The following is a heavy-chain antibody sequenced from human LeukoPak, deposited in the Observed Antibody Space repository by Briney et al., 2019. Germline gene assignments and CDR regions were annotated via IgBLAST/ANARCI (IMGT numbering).Heavy chain of an antibody. V-gene: IGHV3-21*01. J-gene: IGHJ6*02. Sequence: GGSLRLSCPASGFTFNSYSMNWVRQAPGKGLEGVSSISNSSTYIYYADSMKGRFTISRDNAKNSLYLQMNSLRVEDTAVYYCARDQYYDSSGYSNYYYGMDVWGQGTTVTVSS. CDR2: ISNSSTYI. D-gene: IGHD3-22*01. CDR3: ARDQYYDSSGYSNYYYGMDV. CDR1: GFTFNSYS.